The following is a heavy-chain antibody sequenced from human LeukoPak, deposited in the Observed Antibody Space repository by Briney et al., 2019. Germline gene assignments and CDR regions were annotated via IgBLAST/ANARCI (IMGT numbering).Heavy chain of an antibody. Sequence: ASVKVSCKASGYTFTSYDINWVRQATGQGLEWMGWMNPNSGNTGYAQKFQGRVTMTRNTSISTACMELSSLRSEDTAVYYCARGRMVRGVTWWFDPWGQGTLVTVSS. CDR2: MNPNSGNT. CDR3: ARGRMVRGVTWWFDP. D-gene: IGHD3-10*01. J-gene: IGHJ5*02. V-gene: IGHV1-8*01. CDR1: GYTFTSYD.